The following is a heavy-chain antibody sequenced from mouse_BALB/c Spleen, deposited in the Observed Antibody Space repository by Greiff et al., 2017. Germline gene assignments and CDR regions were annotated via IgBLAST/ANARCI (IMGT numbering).Heavy chain of an antibody. CDR2: IYPGDGDT. Sequence: QVQLQQSGAELVRPGSSVKISCKASGYAFSSYWMNWVKQRPGQGLEWIGQIYPGDGDTNYNGKFKGKATLTADKSSSTAYMQLSSLTSEDSAVYFCARRDGWYFDVWGAGTTVTVSS. CDR3: ARRDGWYFDV. D-gene: IGHD2-3*01. J-gene: IGHJ1*01. CDR1: GYAFSSYW. V-gene: IGHV1-80*01.